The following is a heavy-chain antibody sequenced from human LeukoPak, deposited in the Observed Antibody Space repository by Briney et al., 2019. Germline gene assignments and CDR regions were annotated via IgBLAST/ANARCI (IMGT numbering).Heavy chain of an antibody. Sequence: SETLSLTCAVYGGSFSGYYWSGIRQPPGKGLEWIGEINHSGSTNYNPSLKSRVTISVDTSKNQFSLKLSSVTAADTAVYYCARTYGDYGGYWGQGTLVTVSS. D-gene: IGHD4-17*01. CDR2: INHSGST. CDR1: GGSFSGYY. J-gene: IGHJ4*02. V-gene: IGHV4-34*01. CDR3: ARTYGDYGGY.